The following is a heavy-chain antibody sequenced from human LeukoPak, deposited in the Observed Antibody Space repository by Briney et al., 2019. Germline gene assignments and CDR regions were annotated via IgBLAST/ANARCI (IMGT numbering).Heavy chain of an antibody. J-gene: IGHJ4*02. CDR3: ARGYCSSTSCQYYYDY. V-gene: IGHV1-3*01. D-gene: IGHD2-2*01. Sequence: ASMKVSCKTSGYTFSSYAIHWARQAPGHRLEWMGWINAGNANTKYSQKFQGRVTITRDTSASTAYMELSSLRSEDTAVYYCARGYCSSTSCQYYYDYWGQGTLVTVSS. CDR1: GYTFSSYA. CDR2: INAGNANT.